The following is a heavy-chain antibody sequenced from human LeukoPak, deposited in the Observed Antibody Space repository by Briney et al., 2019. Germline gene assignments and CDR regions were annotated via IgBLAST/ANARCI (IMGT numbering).Heavy chain of an antibody. Sequence: PGGSLRLSCAASEFTFSSYAMSWVRQAPGKGLEWVSAISGSGCSTYYADSVKWRFTIPRDNSKNTLYLKLTSLRAEDTAVYYCAKGSEWELLQSFFDYWGQGTLVTVSS. J-gene: IGHJ4*02. CDR1: EFTFSSYA. V-gene: IGHV3-23*01. CDR3: AKGSEWELLQSFFDY. D-gene: IGHD1-26*01. CDR2: ISGSGCST.